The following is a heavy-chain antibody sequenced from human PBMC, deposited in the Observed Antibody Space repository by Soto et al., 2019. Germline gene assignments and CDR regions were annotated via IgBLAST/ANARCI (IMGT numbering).Heavy chain of an antibody. CDR3: AARPVLRFLEWLLWGPYGMDV. J-gene: IGHJ6*02. CDR1: GFTFTSSA. D-gene: IGHD3-3*01. CDR2: IVVGSGNT. V-gene: IGHV1-58*01. Sequence: ASVNVSCKASGFTFTSSAVQWVRQARGQRLEWIGWIVVGSGNTNYAQKFQERVTITRDMSTSTAYMELSSLRSEDTAVYYCAARPVLRFLEWLLWGPYGMDVWGQGTTVTVSS.